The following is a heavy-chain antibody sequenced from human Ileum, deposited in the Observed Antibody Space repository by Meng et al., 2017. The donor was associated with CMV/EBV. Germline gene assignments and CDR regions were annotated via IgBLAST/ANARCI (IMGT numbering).Heavy chain of an antibody. Sequence: SWAASGFTFSSYAMHWVRQAPGKGLEWVAVISYDGSNKYYADSVKGRFTISRDNSKNTLYLQMNSLRAEDTAVYYCARDHYQLLYALFQHWGQGTLVTVSS. CDR2: ISYDGSNK. D-gene: IGHD2-2*02. V-gene: IGHV3-30*04. CDR3: ARDHYQLLYALFQH. J-gene: IGHJ1*01. CDR1: GFTFSSYA.